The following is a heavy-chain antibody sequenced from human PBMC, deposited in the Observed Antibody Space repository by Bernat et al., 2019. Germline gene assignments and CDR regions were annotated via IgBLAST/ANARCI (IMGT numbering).Heavy chain of an antibody. D-gene: IGHD2-15*01. V-gene: IGHV3-23*04. CDR2: MSSSGGST. CDR3: AKGGGSCCFDC. CDR1: GFSFSSHA. J-gene: IGHJ4*02. Sequence: EVQLVESGGGLVQPGGSLRLSCAASGFSFSSHAMSWVRQVPGKGLEWVSAMSSSGGSTYYADSVKGRFTISRDNSKNTLYLQMNSLRADDTALYYCAKGGGSCCFDCWGQGTLVTVSS.